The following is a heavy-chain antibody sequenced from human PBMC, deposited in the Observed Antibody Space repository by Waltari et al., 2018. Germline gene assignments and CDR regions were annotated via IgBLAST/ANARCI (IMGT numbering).Heavy chain of an antibody. V-gene: IGHV3-30*18. Sequence: VRLVGSGGAVVQLGRSRRLSGAAPESTFISHGMPWFRKAPGKGLEWVAVISYDGSNKYYADSVKGRFTISRDNSKNTLYLQMNSLRAEDTAVYYCAKDYCSGGSCYSEVYWGQGTLVTVSS. D-gene: IGHD2-15*01. J-gene: IGHJ4*02. CDR3: AKDYCSGGSCYSEVY. CDR1: ESTFISHG. CDR2: ISYDGSNK.